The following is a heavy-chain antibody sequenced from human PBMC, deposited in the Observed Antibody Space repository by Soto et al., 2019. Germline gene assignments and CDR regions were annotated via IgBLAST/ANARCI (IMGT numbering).Heavy chain of an antibody. Sequence: ASVKVSCKGSGYTFTDYGILWLRQAPGQGFEWMAWISIYNGDTSYSQKFQGRLTVTRDLSTRTAYMELSSLRSDDTASYYCAILPSQTYEYDFWGQGTPVTVSS. V-gene: IGHV1-18*01. CDR3: AILPSQTYEYDF. J-gene: IGHJ4*02. CDR1: GYTFTDYG. D-gene: IGHD3-3*01. CDR2: ISIYNGDT.